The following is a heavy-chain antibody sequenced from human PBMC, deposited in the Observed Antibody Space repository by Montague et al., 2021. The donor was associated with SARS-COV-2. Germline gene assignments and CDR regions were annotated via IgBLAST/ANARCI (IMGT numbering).Heavy chain of an antibody. Sequence: SLRLSCAASGFTFSSYVMRWVRQPPGKGLEWVSLIYSAGSSTSYADSVKGWFTISRDTSKNTMYLQINHLRAEDTAVYYCFRGSSDPYYFDYWGQGTLVTVSS. D-gene: IGHD3-16*01. J-gene: IGHJ4*02. CDR3: FRGSSDPYYFDY. CDR2: IYSAGSST. CDR1: GFTFSSYV. V-gene: IGHV3-23*03.